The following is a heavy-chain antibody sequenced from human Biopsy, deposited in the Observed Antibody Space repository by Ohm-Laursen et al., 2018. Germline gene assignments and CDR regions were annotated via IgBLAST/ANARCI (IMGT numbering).Heavy chain of an antibody. CDR1: GGSISGSS. J-gene: IGHJ3*02. CDR2: ISYSRDT. V-gene: IGHV4-59*08. Sequence: GTLSLTCTVSGGSISGSSWSWIRQAPGKGLEWIGYISYSRDTNYNPSLKSRITISVDTSKNQFSLKLTSVTAADTVVYYCAKHGSGWTGDDAFHIWGQGTMVTVSS. CDR3: AKHGSGWTGDDAFHI. D-gene: IGHD6-19*01.